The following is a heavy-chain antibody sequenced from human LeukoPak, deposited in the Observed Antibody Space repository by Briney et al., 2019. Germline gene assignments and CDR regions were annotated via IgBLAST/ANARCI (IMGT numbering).Heavy chain of an antibody. V-gene: IGHV1-2*02. D-gene: IGHD2-21*01. Sequence: ASVKVSCKTSGYTFTAQFMHWVRQAPGQGLEWMGWINPNNGDTKYAQTFLGRVTMTRDTSTSTAYMELSSLRSDDTAVYFCASYPRNIPTPPFDDWGQGTLVTVSS. J-gene: IGHJ4*02. CDR3: ASYPRNIPTPPFDD. CDR1: GYTFTAQF. CDR2: INPNNGDT.